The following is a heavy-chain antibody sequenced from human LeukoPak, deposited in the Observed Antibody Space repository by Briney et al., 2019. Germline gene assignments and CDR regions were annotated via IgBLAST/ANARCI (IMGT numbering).Heavy chain of an antibody. D-gene: IGHD6-13*01. CDR3: ARDRMAAALDAFDI. J-gene: IGHJ3*02. CDR1: GFTFSSYS. V-gene: IGHV3-21*01. CDR2: ISSSSSYI. Sequence: GGSLRLSCAASGFTFSSYSMNWVRQAPGKGLEWVSSISSSSSYIYYADSVKGRFTISRDNAKNSLYLQMNSLRAEDTAVYYCARDRMAAALDAFDIWGQGTMVTVSS.